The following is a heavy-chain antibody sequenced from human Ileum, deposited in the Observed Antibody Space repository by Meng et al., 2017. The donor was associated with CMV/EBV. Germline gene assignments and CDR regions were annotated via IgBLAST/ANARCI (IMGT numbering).Heavy chain of an antibody. CDR1: GDTFSSYT. CDR2: IIPILGIA. CDR3: ARDGASYYYGMDV. V-gene: IGHV1-69*04. D-gene: IGHD3-16*01. J-gene: IGHJ6*02. Sequence: SVKVSCKASGDTFSSYTISWVRQAPGQGLEWMGRIIPILGIANYAQKFQGRVTITADKSTSTAYMELSSLRSEDTAVYYCARDGASYYYGMDVWGQGTTVTVSS.